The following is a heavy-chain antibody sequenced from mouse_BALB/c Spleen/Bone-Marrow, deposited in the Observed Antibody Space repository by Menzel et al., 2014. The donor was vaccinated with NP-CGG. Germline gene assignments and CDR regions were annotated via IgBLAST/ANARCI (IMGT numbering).Heavy chain of an antibody. D-gene: IGHD1-2*01. J-gene: IGHJ3*01. V-gene: IGHV4-1*02. CDR2: INPDSNTI. CDR1: GFDFSRYW. Sequence: EVKLMDSGGGLVQPGGSLKLSCAASGFDFSRYWMSWVRQALGKGLEWIGEINPDSNTINYTPSLKDKFIISRDNAKNTLYLQMSKVRSEDTALYYCARLGYYGSFAYWGQGTLVTVSA. CDR3: ARLGYYGSFAY.